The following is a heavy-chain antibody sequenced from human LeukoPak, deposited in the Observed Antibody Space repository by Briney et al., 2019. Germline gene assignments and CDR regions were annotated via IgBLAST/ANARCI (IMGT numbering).Heavy chain of an antibody. CDR3: AKDGAYDYTWGTQGYAFDI. J-gene: IGHJ3*02. D-gene: IGHD3-16*01. V-gene: IGHV3-74*01. CDR2: INSDGSST. Sequence: GGSLRLSCAASGFTFSSYWMHWVRQAPGKGLVWVSRINSDGSSTRYADSEKGRFTISRDNSKNTLYLQMNSLRAEDTAVYYCAKDGAYDYTWGTQGYAFDIWGQGTMVTVSS. CDR1: GFTFSSYW.